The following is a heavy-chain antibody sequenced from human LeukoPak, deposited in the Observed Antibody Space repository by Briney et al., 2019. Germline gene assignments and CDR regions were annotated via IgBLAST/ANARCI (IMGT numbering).Heavy chain of an antibody. CDR3: ARAHGSGSYYAGDAFDI. V-gene: IGHV3-21*01. CDR1: GFTFSSYS. J-gene: IGHJ3*02. D-gene: IGHD3-10*01. Sequence: GGSLRLSCAASGFTFSSYSMNGVRQAPGKGLEWVSSISSSSSYIYYADSVKGRFTISRDNAKNSLYLQMNSLRAEDTAVYYCARAHGSGSYYAGDAFDIWGQGTMVTVSS. CDR2: ISSSSSYI.